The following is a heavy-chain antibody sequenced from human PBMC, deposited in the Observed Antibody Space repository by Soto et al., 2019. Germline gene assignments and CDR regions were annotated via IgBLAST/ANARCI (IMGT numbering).Heavy chain of an antibody. CDR2: ISGDGEST. Sequence: EVQLLESGGGVVQPGGALRLSCAASGFSFSKFAVSWVRQAPGKGLEWVSAISGDGESTFYVDSVKGRFTISRDNSKNALCLQRDALRVEDTAVYYCASEWGDDIAFYDVFQVWGQGTMVSVSS. D-gene: IGHD2-15*01. J-gene: IGHJ3*01. CDR3: ASEWGDDIAFYDVFQV. V-gene: IGHV3-23*01. CDR1: GFSFSKFA.